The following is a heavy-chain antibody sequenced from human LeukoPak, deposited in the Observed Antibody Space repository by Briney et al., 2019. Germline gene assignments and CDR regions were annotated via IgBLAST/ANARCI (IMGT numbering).Heavy chain of an antibody. J-gene: IGHJ4*02. CDR1: GFNFGNSA. D-gene: IGHD3-22*01. Sequence: GGSLRLSCAASGFNFGNSAMTWVRQAPGKGLEWVSGISGGSTYYADSVNGRVTISRDSSRSTLFLQMNSLRAEDTAVYYCAKGPQVGSGYHPDYWGQGTLVTVSS. CDR3: AKGPQVGSGYHPDY. V-gene: IGHV3-23*01. CDR2: ISGGST.